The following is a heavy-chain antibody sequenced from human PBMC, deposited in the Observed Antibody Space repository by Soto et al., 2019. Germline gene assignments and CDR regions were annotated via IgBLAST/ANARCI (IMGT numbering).Heavy chain of an antibody. V-gene: IGHV1-69*13. Sequence: SVKVSCKASGGPFSSYSISCVRQAPGQGLEWMGGIIPIFGTANYAQKFQGRVTITADESTSTAYMELSSLRSEDTAVYYCARGVHWLLYYWGQGTMVTVSS. CDR1: GGPFSSYS. J-gene: IGHJ4*02. CDR2: IIPIFGTA. D-gene: IGHD3-9*01. CDR3: ARGVHWLLYY.